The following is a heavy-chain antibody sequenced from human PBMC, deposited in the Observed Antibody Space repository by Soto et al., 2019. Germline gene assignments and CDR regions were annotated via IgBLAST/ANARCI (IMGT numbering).Heavy chain of an antibody. CDR1: GFTFRDYG. CDR3: AKDGIKSVEVGAIYYYYYMDV. D-gene: IGHD1-1*01. CDR2: IWYDGSDK. V-gene: IGHV3-33*06. J-gene: IGHJ6*03. Sequence: SGGSLRLSCAASGFTFRDYGMHWVRQSPCKGLEWVAVIWYDGSDKYYRDSVKGRFTISRDNSKNKLYLQMNSLTAEDTAIYYCAKDGIKSVEVGAIYYYYYMDVWGKGTTVTVSS.